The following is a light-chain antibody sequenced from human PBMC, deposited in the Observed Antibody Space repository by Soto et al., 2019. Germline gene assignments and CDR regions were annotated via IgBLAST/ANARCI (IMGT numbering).Light chain of an antibody. Sequence: EIGCSQSPRTLSLSGAERATLSCRASQSVSNNYLAWYQQHPGQAPRLPIYAASNRATGIPDRFSASGSGTDFTLTLSRLEPEDFGVHFCHQRNTFGQGTRLEIK. V-gene: IGKV3D-20*02. CDR3: HQRNT. CDR1: QSVSNNY. CDR2: AAS. J-gene: IGKJ5*01.